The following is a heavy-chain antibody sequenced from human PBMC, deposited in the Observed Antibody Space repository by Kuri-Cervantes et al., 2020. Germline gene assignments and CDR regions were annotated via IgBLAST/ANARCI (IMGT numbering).Heavy chain of an antibody. J-gene: IGHJ4*02. D-gene: IGHD5-18*01. CDR1: GFTFSSYA. V-gene: IGHV3-64*01. CDR2: ISSNGGST. Sequence: GGSLRLSCAASGFTFSSYAMHWVRQAPGKGLEYVSAISSNGGSTYYANSVKGRFTISRDNSKNTLYLQMGSLRAEDMVVYYCARGRWIQLWARKYYFDYWGQGTLVTVSS. CDR3: ARGRWIQLWARKYYFDY.